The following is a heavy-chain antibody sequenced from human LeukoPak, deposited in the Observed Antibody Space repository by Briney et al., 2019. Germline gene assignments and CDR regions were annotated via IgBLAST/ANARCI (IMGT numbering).Heavy chain of an antibody. V-gene: IGHV1-2*02. Sequence: ASVKVSCKASGYTFTGYYMHWVRQAPGQGLEWMGWINPNSGGTNYAQKFQGRVTMTRDTSISTAYMELSRLRSDDTAVYYCAREGTARGIVATIPGGYWGQGTLVTVSS. CDR3: AREGTARGIVATIPGGY. D-gene: IGHD5-12*01. J-gene: IGHJ4*02. CDR2: INPNSGGT. CDR1: GYTFTGYY.